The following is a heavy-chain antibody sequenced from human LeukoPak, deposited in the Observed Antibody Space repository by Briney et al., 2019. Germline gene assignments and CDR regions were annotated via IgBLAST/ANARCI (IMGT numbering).Heavy chain of an antibody. CDR1: GYTFSDYY. V-gene: IGHV1-2*02. Sequence: GASVKVSCKASGYTFSDYYMHWVRQAPGQGLEWMGWINPNSGGTNYAQKFQGRVTMTRDTSISTAYMELSSLRSEDTAVYYCAASGFGFGELPSYYYYYMDVWGKGTTVTISS. D-gene: IGHD3-10*01. CDR3: AASGFGFGELPSYYYYYMDV. J-gene: IGHJ6*03. CDR2: INPNSGGT.